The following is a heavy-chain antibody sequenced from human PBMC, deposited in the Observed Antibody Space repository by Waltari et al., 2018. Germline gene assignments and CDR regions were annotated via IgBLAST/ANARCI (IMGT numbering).Heavy chain of an antibody. Sequence: VRMRDSGPGLVNLARSLSLTCTVSGGSISMGSYYWRWLRQPAGKGLEWIGCIYTSGSTNYNPSLKSRVTISVDTSKNQFSLKLSSVTAADTAVYYCARGGYGDYSAGDYWGQGTLVTVSS. CDR3: ARGGYGDYSAGDY. D-gene: IGHD4-17*01. CDR1: GGSISMGSYY. CDR2: IYTSGST. V-gene: IGHV4-61*02. J-gene: IGHJ4*02.